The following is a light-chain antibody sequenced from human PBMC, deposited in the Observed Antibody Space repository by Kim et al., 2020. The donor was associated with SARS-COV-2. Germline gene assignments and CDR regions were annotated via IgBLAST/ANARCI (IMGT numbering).Light chain of an antibody. V-gene: IGKV3D-20*01. CDR3: HQHAYAPLT. Sequence: SPGQRAPLSCGASRDVTNNYLSWFQQKPGLAPRLVIYNVFNRATGIPDRFSGSGSGTDFTLTISRLEPEDFAVYYCHQHAYAPLTFGGGTKVDIK. J-gene: IGKJ4*01. CDR1: RDVTNNY. CDR2: NVF.